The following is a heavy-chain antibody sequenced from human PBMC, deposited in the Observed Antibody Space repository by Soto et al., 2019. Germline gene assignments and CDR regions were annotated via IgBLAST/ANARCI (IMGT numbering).Heavy chain of an antibody. D-gene: IGHD6-13*01. V-gene: IGHV4-34*01. CDR3: ARGIAAAGTSWYFDL. CDR2: INHSGST. CDR1: GGSFSGYY. J-gene: IGHJ2*01. Sequence: QVQLQQWGAGLLKPSETLSLTCAVYGGSFSGYYWSWIRQPPGKGLEWIGEINHSGSTNYNPSLKRRVTISVDTSQNQFSLRLCSVTAADTAVYYCARGIAAAGTSWYFDLWGRGTLVTVSS.